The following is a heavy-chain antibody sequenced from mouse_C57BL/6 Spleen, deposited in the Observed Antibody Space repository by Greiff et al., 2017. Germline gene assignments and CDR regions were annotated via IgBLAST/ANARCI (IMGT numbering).Heavy chain of an antibody. J-gene: IGHJ3*01. CDR2: IWGVGST. Sequence: QVQLKQSGPGLVAPSQSLSITCTVSGFSLTSYGVDWVRQSPGKGLEWLGVIWGVGSTNYNSALKSRLSISKDNSKSQVFLKMNSLQTDDTAMYYCASRGPGTGAWFAYWGQGTLVTVSA. CDR3: ASRGPGTGAWFAY. CDR1: GFSLTSYG. V-gene: IGHV2-6*01. D-gene: IGHD3-3*01.